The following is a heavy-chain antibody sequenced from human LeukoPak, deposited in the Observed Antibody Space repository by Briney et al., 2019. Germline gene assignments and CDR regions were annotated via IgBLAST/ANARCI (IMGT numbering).Heavy chain of an antibody. V-gene: IGHV4-34*01. CDR3: AREMYSSGWYSFDY. Sequence: SETLSLTCAVYGGSFSGYYWSWIRQPPGKGLEWIGEINHSGSTNYNPSLKSRVTISVDTSKNQFSLKLSSVTAADTAVYYCAREMYSSGWYSFDYWGQGTLVTVSS. J-gene: IGHJ4*02. CDR1: GGSFSGYY. D-gene: IGHD6-19*01. CDR2: INHSGST.